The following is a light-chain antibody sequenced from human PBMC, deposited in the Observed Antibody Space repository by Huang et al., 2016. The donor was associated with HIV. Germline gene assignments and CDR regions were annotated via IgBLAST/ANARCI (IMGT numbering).Light chain of an antibody. CDR2: LGS. CDR3: MQGLQTPGVT. CDR1: QSLLRSNGYNY. J-gene: IGKJ3*01. V-gene: IGKV2-28*01. Sequence: IAMTQSPLSLPVTPGEPASISCRSSQSLLRSNGYNYLDWYLQRPGQSPQLLIYLGSNRASGVADRYSGSGTGTNFTLKISRVEADDLGAYYCMQGLQTPGVTFGPGTKVDIK.